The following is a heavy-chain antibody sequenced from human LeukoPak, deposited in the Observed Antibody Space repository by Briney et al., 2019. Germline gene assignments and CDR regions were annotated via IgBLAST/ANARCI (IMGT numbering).Heavy chain of an antibody. D-gene: IGHD3-22*01. CDR2: ISYDESDK. CDR1: GFTLSSYG. J-gene: IGHJ1*01. CDR3: AKDSDYYHSSGYYYAYFQH. V-gene: IGHV3-30*18. Sequence: GGSLRLSCAASGFTLSSYGMHWVRQAPGKGLEWVAVISYDESDKYHADSVKGRFTISRVNSKNTLYLQMNSLRDEDTAVYYCAKDSDYYHSSGYYYAYFQHWGQGTLVTVSS.